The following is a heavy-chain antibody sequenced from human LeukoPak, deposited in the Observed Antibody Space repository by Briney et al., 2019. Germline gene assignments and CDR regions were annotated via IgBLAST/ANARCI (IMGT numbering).Heavy chain of an antibody. J-gene: IGHJ4*02. V-gene: IGHV4-39*07. Sequence: PSQTLSLTCTVSGDSISSGDYYWSWIRQPPGKGLEWIGSIYYSGSTYYNPSFKSRVTISVDTSKNQFSLKLSSVTAADTAVYYCARQFNWNFDYWGQGTLVTVSS. CDR1: GDSISSGDYY. D-gene: IGHD1-1*01. CDR2: IYYSGST. CDR3: ARQFNWNFDY.